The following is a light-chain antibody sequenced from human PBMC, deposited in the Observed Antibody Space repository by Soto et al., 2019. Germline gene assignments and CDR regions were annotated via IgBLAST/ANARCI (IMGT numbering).Light chain of an antibody. Sequence: NFMLTQPHSVSESPGKTVTISCTDSSGSIASNYVQWYQQRPGSAHTTVIYEYNQRPSGVPDRFSGSIDGSSNSASLTISGLKAEDEADYYCQSYDSITPALFGGGTQITVL. V-gene: IGLV6-57*02. CDR2: EYN. CDR3: QSYDSITPAL. CDR1: SGSIASNY. J-gene: IGLJ2*01.